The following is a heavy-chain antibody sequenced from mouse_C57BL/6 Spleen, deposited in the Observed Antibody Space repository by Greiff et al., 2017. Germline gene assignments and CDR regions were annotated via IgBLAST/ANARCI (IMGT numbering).Heavy chain of an antibody. CDR2: IRNKANGYTT. CDR1: GFTFTDYY. J-gene: IGHJ3*01. D-gene: IGHD1-1*01. V-gene: IGHV7-3*01. Sequence: EVKLQESGGGLVQPGGSLSLSCAASGFTFTDYYMSWVRQPPGKALEWLGFIRNKANGYTTEYSASVKGRFTISRDNSQSILYLQMNALRAEDSATYYCARYDYGSVAGAYWGQGTLVTVSA. CDR3: ARYDYGSVAGAY.